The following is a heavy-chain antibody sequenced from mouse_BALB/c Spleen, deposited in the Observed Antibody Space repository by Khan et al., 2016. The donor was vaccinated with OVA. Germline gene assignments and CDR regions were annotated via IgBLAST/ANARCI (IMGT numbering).Heavy chain of an antibody. CDR1: GYTFTSYY. D-gene: IGHD1-1*01. CDR3: ARGYYGYLDF. V-gene: IGHV1S56*01. J-gene: IGHJ2*01. Sequence: QVQLQQSGPELVKPGASVKMSCKASGYTFTSYYIHWVKQRPGQGLEWIGWISPGDGSTKYNEKFKDKTTLTADKSSSTAYMLLSSLTSEDSEIXFCARGYYGYLDFWGQGTTLTVSS. CDR2: ISPGDGST.